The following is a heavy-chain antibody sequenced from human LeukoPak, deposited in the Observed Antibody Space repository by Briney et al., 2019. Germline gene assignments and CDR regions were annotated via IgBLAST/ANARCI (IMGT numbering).Heavy chain of an antibody. CDR2: ISGDGSVT. Sequence: GGSLRLSCTASGFTLRNYWMHWVRQVPGKRLVWVSRISGDGSVTNYADSEQGRFTISRDNAKNILYLQINSLRSEDTAVYYCARYSSSSGGAAYYLDYWGHGTLVTVSS. D-gene: IGHD6-6*01. V-gene: IGHV3-74*01. J-gene: IGHJ4*01. CDR3: ARYSSSSGGAAYYLDY. CDR1: GFTLRNYW.